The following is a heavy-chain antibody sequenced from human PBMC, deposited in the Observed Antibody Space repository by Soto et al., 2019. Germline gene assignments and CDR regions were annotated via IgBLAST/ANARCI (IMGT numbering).Heavy chain of an antibody. J-gene: IGHJ4*02. CDR3: ANQGAARLSGAGNDY. Sequence: VQLLESGGGLVQPGGSLRLSCAASGFTFSSYAMSWVRQAPGKGLEWVSAISGSGGSTYYADSVKGRFTISRDNSKNTLYLQMNSLRAEDTAVYYCANQGAARLSGAGNDYWGQGTLVTVSS. V-gene: IGHV3-23*01. CDR1: GFTFSSYA. CDR2: ISGSGGST. D-gene: IGHD6-6*01.